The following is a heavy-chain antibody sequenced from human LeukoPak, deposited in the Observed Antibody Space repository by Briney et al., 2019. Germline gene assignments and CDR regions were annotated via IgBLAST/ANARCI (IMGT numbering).Heavy chain of an antibody. CDR1: GFTFSSYA. J-gene: IGHJ3*02. CDR3: ARPSYGDYARLGM. Sequence: GGSLSLSCAASGFTFSSYAMHWVRQAPGEGLEYVSTISSNGGSTYYANSVKGRFTISRDNSKNTLYLQMGSLRAEDMAVYYCARPSYGDYARLGMWGQGTMVPVSS. CDR2: ISSNGGST. V-gene: IGHV3-64*01. D-gene: IGHD4-17*01.